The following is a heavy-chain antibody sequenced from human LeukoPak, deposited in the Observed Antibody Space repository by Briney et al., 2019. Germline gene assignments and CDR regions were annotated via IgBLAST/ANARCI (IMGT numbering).Heavy chain of an antibody. V-gene: IGHV4-59*01. D-gene: IGHD3-10*01. CDR1: GGSISSYY. CDR3: ATVRRELLWFGEFLFDY. Sequence: TASETLSLTCTVSGGSISSYYWSWIRQPPGKGLEWIGYIYYSGSTNYNPSLKSRVTISVDTSKNQFSLKLSSVTAADTAVYYCATVRRELLWFGEFLFDYWGQGTLVTVSS. J-gene: IGHJ4*02. CDR2: IYYSGST.